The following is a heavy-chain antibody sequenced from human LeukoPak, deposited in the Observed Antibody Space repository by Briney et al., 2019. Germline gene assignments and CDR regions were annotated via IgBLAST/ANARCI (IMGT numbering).Heavy chain of an antibody. Sequence: GGSLRLSCAASGFTFDDYGMSWVRQAPGKGLEWVSGINWNGGSTGYADSVKGRFTISRDNAKNSLYLQMNSLRAEDTAVYYCARVAVVAATTPRDYWGQGTLVTVSS. V-gene: IGHV3-20*04. CDR1: GFTFDDYG. J-gene: IGHJ4*02. D-gene: IGHD2-15*01. CDR2: INWNGGST. CDR3: ARVAVVAATTPRDY.